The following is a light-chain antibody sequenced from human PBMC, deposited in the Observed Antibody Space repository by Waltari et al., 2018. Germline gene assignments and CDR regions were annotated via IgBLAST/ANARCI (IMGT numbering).Light chain of an antibody. Sequence: EIVLTQSPDTLSLLPGERAALTCKASQSIGSFFGWYQQRPGQAPRLLIYDASRRAAGIPARFSGSGSGTEFALTISSLEAEDSAVYFCQQRSTWPRTFGQGTKVE. CDR2: DAS. CDR1: QSIGSF. J-gene: IGKJ1*01. V-gene: IGKV3-11*01. CDR3: QQRSTWPRT.